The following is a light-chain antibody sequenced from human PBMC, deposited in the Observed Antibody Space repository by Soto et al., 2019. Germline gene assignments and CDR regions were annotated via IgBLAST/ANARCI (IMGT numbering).Light chain of an antibody. CDR2: DVS. Sequence: EIVLTQSPGTLSLSPGERATLSCRSSQSVSSSYLAWYQQKPGQAPRLLIYDVSSRATGIPDTFSGSGSGTDFTLTIIRLEPEDFAVYYCQQYGSSPTFGQGTKVEIK. CDR3: QQYGSSPT. J-gene: IGKJ1*01. CDR1: QSVSSSY. V-gene: IGKV3-20*01.